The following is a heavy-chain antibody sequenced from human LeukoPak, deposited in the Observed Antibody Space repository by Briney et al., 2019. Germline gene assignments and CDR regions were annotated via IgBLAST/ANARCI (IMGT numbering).Heavy chain of an antibody. CDR2: IIPIFGTA. CDR1: GGTFSSYA. CDR3: ATSRMGYCSSTSCYERNGIDY. V-gene: IGHV1-69*05. Sequence: SVKVSCKASGGTFSSYAISWVRQAPGQGLEWMGGIIPIFGTANYAQKFQGRVTITTDESTSTAYMELSSLRSEDTAVYYCATSRMGYCSSTSCYERNGIDYWGQGTLVTVSS. D-gene: IGHD2-2*01. J-gene: IGHJ4*02.